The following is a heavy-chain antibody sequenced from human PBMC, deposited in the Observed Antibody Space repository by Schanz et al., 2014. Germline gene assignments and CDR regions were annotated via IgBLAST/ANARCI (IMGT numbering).Heavy chain of an antibody. D-gene: IGHD3-10*01. J-gene: IGHJ4*02. CDR1: GFTFSASA. CDR2: IWYDGNNK. Sequence: VQLLESGGGLVQPGGSLKLSCAASGFTFSASAMHWVRQAPGKGLEWVAIIWYDGNNKKYADSVKGRFTISRDNSKNSVSLQMDSLRPEDTAVYYCASPALVQGLMPEYYFDYWGQGTLVTVSS. V-gene: IGHV3-30-3*01. CDR3: ASPALVQGLMPEYYFDY.